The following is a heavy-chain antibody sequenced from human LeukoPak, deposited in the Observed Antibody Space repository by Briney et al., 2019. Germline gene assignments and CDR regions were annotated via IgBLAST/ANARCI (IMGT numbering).Heavy chain of an antibody. CDR2: ISGSGGST. CDR1: GFTFSDYA. Sequence: GGSLRLSCAASGFTFSDYAMNWVRQAPGKGLEWVSAISGSGGSTYYADSVKGRFTISRDNSKNTLYLQMNSLRAEDTAVYYCARDGGIAVAGTHYWGQGTLVTVSS. V-gene: IGHV3-23*01. J-gene: IGHJ4*02. D-gene: IGHD6-19*01. CDR3: ARDGGIAVAGTHY.